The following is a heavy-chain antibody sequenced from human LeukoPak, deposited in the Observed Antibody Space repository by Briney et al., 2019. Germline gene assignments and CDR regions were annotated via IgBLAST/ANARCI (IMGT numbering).Heavy chain of an antibody. J-gene: IGHJ4*02. CDR3: GRAFPPLRTASAGDL. CDR1: GFSFSDYD. CDR2: ISGRSSHV. Sequence: SGGSLRLSCSASGFSFSDYDMNWFRQAPGKGLEWISSISGRSSHVYYGDSVKGRFSISRDNAMNSVFLRMNSLGVDDTAVYYCGRAFPPLRTASAGDLWGQGTLVTVSS. D-gene: IGHD3-16*01. V-gene: IGHV3-21*01.